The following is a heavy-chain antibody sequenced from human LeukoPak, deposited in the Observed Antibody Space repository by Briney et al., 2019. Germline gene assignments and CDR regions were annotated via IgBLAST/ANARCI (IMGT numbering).Heavy chain of an antibody. Sequence: PGESLRLSCAASGFTFNSYAFNWVRQAPGKGLEWVSYISSSSNVIYYTDSVKGRFTISRDNARNLLALQMNSLRAEDTAVYYCARVERIYAFRIGSDYCGQGSLVTVSS. CDR1: GFTFNSYA. CDR3: ARVERIYAFRIGSDY. V-gene: IGHV3-48*01. D-gene: IGHD3-3*01. CDR2: ISSSSNVI. J-gene: IGHJ4*02.